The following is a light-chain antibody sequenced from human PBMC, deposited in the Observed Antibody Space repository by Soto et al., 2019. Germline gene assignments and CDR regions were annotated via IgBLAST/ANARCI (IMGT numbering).Light chain of an antibody. Sequence: IQMTQSPSSLSASVGDRVTMTCRASQSIGNYLHWYRQRPGKAPELLIYTASNLQSGVPSRFSGSGSGTDFNLTISSLQPEDFATYYCQQYYSYPVTFGRGTQLEIK. CDR3: QQYYSYPVT. CDR1: QSIGNY. J-gene: IGKJ5*01. CDR2: TAS. V-gene: IGKV1-39*01.